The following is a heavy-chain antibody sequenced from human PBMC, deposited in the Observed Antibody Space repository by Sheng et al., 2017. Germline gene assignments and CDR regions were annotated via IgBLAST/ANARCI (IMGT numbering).Heavy chain of an antibody. V-gene: IGHV4-39*01. J-gene: IGHJ4*02. CDR2: SSYGGGT. Sequence: QLQLQESGPGLGEAFGDPCPLTXTVSSDSFSSSNYYWGWIRQPPREGGWSGLGVSSYGGGTYYNPSLQESSTISVXTSKNQFSLKLSSVTAADTAVYYCARLGTWLQLQPDYWGQGNPWSPSP. CDR3: ARLGTWLQLQPDY. CDR1: SDSFSSSNYY. D-gene: IGHD5-12*01.